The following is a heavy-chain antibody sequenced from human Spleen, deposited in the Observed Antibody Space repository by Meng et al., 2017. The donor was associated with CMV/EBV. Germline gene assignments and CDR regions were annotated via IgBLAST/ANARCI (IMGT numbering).Heavy chain of an antibody. V-gene: IGHV3-23*01. Sequence: GESLKISCAASGFTFSDHYMDWVRQAPGKGLEWVSGISGSGGYTYYADSVKGRFTISRDNSKNTLYLQMNSLRAEDTAVFYCAKGVDWSMTYYFDYWGQGTLVTVSS. CDR1: GFTFSDHY. J-gene: IGHJ4*02. CDR2: ISGSGGYT. CDR3: AKGVDWSMTYYFDY. D-gene: IGHD3-9*01.